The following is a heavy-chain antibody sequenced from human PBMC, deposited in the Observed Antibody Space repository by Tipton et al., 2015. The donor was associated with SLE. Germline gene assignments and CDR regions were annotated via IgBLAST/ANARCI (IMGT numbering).Heavy chain of an antibody. Sequence: TLSLTCTVSGVSISGSSYYWDWIRQPPGKGPEWIGRITNSGTTYYNPSLKTRVTISVDTSKNQFSLKLSSVTAADTAVYYCARRGSSLGFPLDYWGQGTLVTVSS. CDR3: ARRGSSLGFPLDY. D-gene: IGHD6-6*01. CDR1: GVSISGSSYY. CDR2: ITNSGTT. V-gene: IGHV4-39*01. J-gene: IGHJ4*02.